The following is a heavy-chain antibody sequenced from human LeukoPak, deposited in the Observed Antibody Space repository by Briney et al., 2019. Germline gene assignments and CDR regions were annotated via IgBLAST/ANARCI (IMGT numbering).Heavy chain of an antibody. D-gene: IGHD6-13*01. CDR1: GFTFSYYA. J-gene: IGHJ4*02. V-gene: IGHV3-64D*09. CDR3: VKEGGSSFYVY. CDR2: ISTNGRST. Sequence: PGGSLRLSCSASGFTFSYYAFHWVRQAPGEGLEYVSAISTNGRSTYYADSVKGRFTISRDNFKNTLYLQMSSLRVEDTAVYYCVKEGGSSFYVYWGQGTRVTVSS.